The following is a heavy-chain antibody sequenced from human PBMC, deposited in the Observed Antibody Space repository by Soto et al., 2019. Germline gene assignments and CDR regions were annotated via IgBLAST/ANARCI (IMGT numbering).Heavy chain of an antibody. V-gene: IGHV3-21*01. Sequence: EVQLVESGGGLVKPGGSLRLSCAASGFTFSTYSMNWVRQAPGKGLEWVSSISSSSSYIYYADSVKGRFTISRDNAKNSQYLQMNSLRAEDTAVYYCASSKPTGTYEGMDVWGQGTTVTVSS. D-gene: IGHD4-4*01. CDR2: ISSSSSYI. CDR1: GFTFSTYS. CDR3: ASSKPTGTYEGMDV. J-gene: IGHJ6*02.